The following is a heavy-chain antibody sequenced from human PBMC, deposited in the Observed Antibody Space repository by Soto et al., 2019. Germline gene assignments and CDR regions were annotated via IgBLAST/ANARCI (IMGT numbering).Heavy chain of an antibody. CDR2: INAGGGST. CDR3: AKDQMVGLDHLFDS. V-gene: IGHV3-23*01. D-gene: IGHD2-8*01. J-gene: IGHJ4*02. CDR1: GFTFSSYD. Sequence: PGGSLRLSCAASGFTFSSYDMSWVRQAPVKGLEWVSAINAGGGSTYYADSVKGRFTISRDNSKNTLYLQMNSLSPEDTAVYYCAKDQMVGLDHLFDSWGPGTLVTVSS.